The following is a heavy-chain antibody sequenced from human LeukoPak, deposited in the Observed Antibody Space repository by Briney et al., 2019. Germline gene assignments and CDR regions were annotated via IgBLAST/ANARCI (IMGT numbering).Heavy chain of an antibody. J-gene: IGHJ4*02. Sequence: KPSETLSLTCTVSGGSVSRGGYYWNWIRQHPGKGLEWIGFTSYSEGTYYNPSLMSRIAISVDISQNQFSLKMRDVTAADTAVYYCARADSSGYYYFDYWGQGSLVTVSS. CDR1: GGSVSRGGYY. CDR2: TSYSEGT. D-gene: IGHD3-22*01. CDR3: ARADSSGYYYFDY. V-gene: IGHV4-31*03.